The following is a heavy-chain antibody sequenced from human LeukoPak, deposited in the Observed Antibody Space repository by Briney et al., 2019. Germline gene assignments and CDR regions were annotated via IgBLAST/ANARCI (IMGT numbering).Heavy chain of an antibody. CDR1: GGSISSSSYY. D-gene: IGHD6-19*01. J-gene: IGHJ4*02. CDR3: ARPSSGWSGFDY. V-gene: IGHV4-39*01. Sequence: PSETLSLTCTVSGGSISSSSYYWGWIRQPPGKVLEWIGSIYYSGSTYYNPSLKSRVTISVDTSKNQFSLKLSSVTAADTAVYYCARPSSGWSGFDYWGQGTLVTVSS. CDR2: IYYSGST.